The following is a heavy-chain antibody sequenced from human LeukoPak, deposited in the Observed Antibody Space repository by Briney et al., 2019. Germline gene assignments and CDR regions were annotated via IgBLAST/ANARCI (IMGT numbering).Heavy chain of an antibody. V-gene: IGHV4-39*01. CDR1: GGSISSSSYY. CDR2: IYYSGST. J-gene: IGHJ4*02. Sequence: PSETLSLTCTVSGGSISSSSYYWGWLRQPPGKGLEWIGSIYYSGSTYYNPSLKSRVTISVDTSKNQFSLKLSSVTAADTAVYYCARLLGWEQGNRVDYWGQGTLVTVSS. CDR3: ARLLGWEQGNRVDY. D-gene: IGHD1-26*01.